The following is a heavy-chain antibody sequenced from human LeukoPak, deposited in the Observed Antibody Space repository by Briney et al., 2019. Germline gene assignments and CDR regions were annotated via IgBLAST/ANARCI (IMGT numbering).Heavy chain of an antibody. CDR2: INHSGST. D-gene: IGHD3-10*01. V-gene: IGHV4-34*01. CDR3: ARGDPAYGSGT. J-gene: IGHJ5*02. CDR1: GGSFSGYY. Sequence: PSETLSLTCAVYGGSFSGYYWSWIRQPPGKGLEWIGEINHSGSTNCNPSLKSRVTISVDTSKNQFPLKLSSVTAADTAVYYCARGDPAYGSGTWGQGTLATVSS.